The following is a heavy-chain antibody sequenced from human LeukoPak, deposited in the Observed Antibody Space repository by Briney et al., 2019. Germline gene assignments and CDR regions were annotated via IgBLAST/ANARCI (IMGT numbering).Heavy chain of an antibody. V-gene: IGHV3-23*01. CDR3: AKGGPTGSNYFDF. D-gene: IGHD1-26*01. CDR1: RFTFDNYA. CDR2: ISGSGYYS. Sequence: GGSLRLSCAASRFTFDNYAMSWVRQAPGKGLEWVSVISGSGYYSYYADSVKGRFTVSRDNSKTTLYLQMNSLRADDTAVYYCAKGGPTGSNYFDFWGQGTLVTVSS. J-gene: IGHJ4*02.